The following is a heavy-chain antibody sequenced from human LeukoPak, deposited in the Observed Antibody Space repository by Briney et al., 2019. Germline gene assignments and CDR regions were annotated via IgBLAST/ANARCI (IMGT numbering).Heavy chain of an antibody. CDR1: GGSISSYY. CDR2: ISYSGSA. V-gene: IGHV4-59*01. Sequence: PSETLSLTCTASGGSISSYYWSWIRQPPGKGLEWIGYISYSGSANYNPSLKSRVTISVDTSKNQFSLKLSSVTTADTAVYYRARGNGYHYYWGQGTLVTVSS. CDR3: ARGNGYHYY. D-gene: IGHD5-24*01. J-gene: IGHJ4*02.